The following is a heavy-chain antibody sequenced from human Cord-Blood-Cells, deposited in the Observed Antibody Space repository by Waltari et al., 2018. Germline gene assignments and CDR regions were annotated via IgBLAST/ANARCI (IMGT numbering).Heavy chain of an antibody. V-gene: IGHV4-39*02. J-gene: IGHJ4*02. CDR1: GGSISSSSYY. CDR3: AREVGGPGDY. Sequence: QLQLQESGPGLVKPSETLSLTCNVSGGSISSSSYYWGWIRQPPGKGLEWSGSIYYSGSTYYNPSLKSRVTISVDTSKNQFSLKLSSVTAADTAVYYCAREVGGPGDYWGQGTLVTVSS. CDR2: IYYSGST. D-gene: IGHD2-15*01.